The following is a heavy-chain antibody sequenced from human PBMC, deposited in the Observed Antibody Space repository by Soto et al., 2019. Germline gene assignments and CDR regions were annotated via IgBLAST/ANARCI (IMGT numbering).Heavy chain of an antibody. V-gene: IGHV1-69*13. CDR2: IIPIFGTA. J-gene: IGHJ4*02. Sequence: ASVKVSCKASGGTFSSYAISWVRQAPGQGLEWMGGIIPIFGTANYAQKFQGRVTITADESTSTAYMELSSLRSEDTAVYYCARGMVSSGWFLDYWGQGTLVTVSS. D-gene: IGHD6-19*01. CDR3: ARGMVSSGWFLDY. CDR1: GGTFSSYA.